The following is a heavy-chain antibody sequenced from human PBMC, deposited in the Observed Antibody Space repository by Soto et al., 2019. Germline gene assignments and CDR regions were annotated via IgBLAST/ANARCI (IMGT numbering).Heavy chain of an antibody. CDR1: GYAFNTYG. V-gene: IGHV1-18*01. CDR2: IVADSGNT. D-gene: IGHD3-10*01. J-gene: IGHJ4*02. Sequence: QVQLMQSGAELTKPGASVKFSCETSGYAFNTYGLSWVRQAPGQGLEWMGWIVADSGNTIYAQKFQGRVTRYRDTSTNTAYMELRSLTSDDSALYYCARVAGYGSGSRRFAFWGQGTLVSVSS. CDR3: ARVAGYGSGSRRFAF.